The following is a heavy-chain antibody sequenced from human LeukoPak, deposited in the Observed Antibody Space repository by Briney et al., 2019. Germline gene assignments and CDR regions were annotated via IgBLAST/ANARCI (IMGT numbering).Heavy chain of an antibody. V-gene: IGHV3-48*04. CDR3: ARGNWGPDY. Sequence: GGSLRLSCAASGFTFSSYSMNWVRQAPGKGLEWISHIYGSGGTIYYADSVKGRFTISRDNVQNSLFLQMNSLRVEDTAVYYCARGNWGPDYWGQGTLVTVSS. J-gene: IGHJ4*02. D-gene: IGHD7-27*01. CDR2: IYGSGGTI. CDR1: GFTFSSYS.